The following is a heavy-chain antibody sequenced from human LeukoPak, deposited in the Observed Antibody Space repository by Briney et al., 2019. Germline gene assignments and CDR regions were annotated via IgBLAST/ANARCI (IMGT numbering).Heavy chain of an antibody. J-gene: IGHJ5*02. V-gene: IGHV4-34*01. Sequence: PSETLSLTCAVYGGSFSGYYWSWIRQPPGKGLEWIGEINHSGSTNYNPSLKSRVTISVDTSKNQFSLKLSSVTAADTAVYYCARDVSADYDFWSGYPKNWFDPWGQGTLVTVSS. CDR1: GGSFSGYY. D-gene: IGHD3-3*01. CDR3: ARDVSADYDFWSGYPKNWFDP. CDR2: INHSGST.